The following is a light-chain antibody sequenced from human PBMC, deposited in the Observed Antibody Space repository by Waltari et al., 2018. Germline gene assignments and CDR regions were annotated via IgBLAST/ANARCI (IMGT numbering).Light chain of an antibody. Sequence: PGGPPQYLRRLRSDLEKQQASGLPSRFSGSKEASANAGILLISGLQSEDEADYYCMIWHSGASVFGGGTTLTVL. V-gene: IGLV5-45*01. CDR2: LRSDLEK. J-gene: IGLJ2*01. CDR3: MIWHSGASV.